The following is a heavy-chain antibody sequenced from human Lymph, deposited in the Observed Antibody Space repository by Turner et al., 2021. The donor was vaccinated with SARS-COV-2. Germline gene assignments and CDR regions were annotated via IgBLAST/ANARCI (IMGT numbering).Heavy chain of an antibody. Sequence: QLQLVQSVAAVKKPGALVPVFCKALGYTFTSYYMHWVRQPPGQGLEWMGIINPSGGSTTYEQKFQGRVTMTRDTSTSAGYMELSSLRSEDTAVYYCARDPPIQIWVDYFYYGMDVWDQGATVTVSS. V-gene: IGHV1-46*01. CDR2: INPSGGST. J-gene: IGHJ6*02. D-gene: IGHD5-18*01. CDR3: ARDPPIQIWVDYFYYGMDV. CDR1: GYTFTSYY.